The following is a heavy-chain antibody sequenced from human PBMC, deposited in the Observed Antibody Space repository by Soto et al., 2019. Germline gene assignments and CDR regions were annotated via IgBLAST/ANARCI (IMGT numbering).Heavy chain of an antibody. J-gene: IGHJ4*02. CDR2: VSASGGTT. D-gene: IGHD7-27*01. CDR3: AKDRTSGQAWGFDY. V-gene: IGHV3-23*01. CDR1: GFTFSSYA. Sequence: EVQLLESGGGFVQPGGSLRLSCAASGFTFSSYAMSWVRQAPGKGLEWVSAVSASGGTTYYADSGQGRFTISRDNSKNTLSLQMNSLRVEDTAIYYCAKDRTSGQAWGFDYWGQGTLVTVSS.